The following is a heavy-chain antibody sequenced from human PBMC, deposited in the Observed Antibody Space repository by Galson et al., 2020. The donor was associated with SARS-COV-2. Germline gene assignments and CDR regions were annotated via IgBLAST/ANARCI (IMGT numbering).Heavy chain of an antibody. CDR2: NYYSGST. D-gene: IGHD1-20*01. J-gene: IGHJ4*01. CDR1: GGSINSDGYF. CDR3: AGSFNWNDGPRDY. V-gene: IGHV4-39*01. Sequence: SETLSLTCTVSGGSINSDGYFWGWNRQPPRKGLEWIGSNYYSGSTYYNPSLKSRATISLDTSKNQFSLKLTSVTAADTAVYYCAGSFNWNDGPRDYWGQGTLVTVSS.